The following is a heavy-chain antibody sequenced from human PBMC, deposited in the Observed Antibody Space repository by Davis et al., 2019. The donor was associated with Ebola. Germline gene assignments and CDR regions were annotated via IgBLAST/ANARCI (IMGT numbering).Heavy chain of an antibody. CDR2: ISTGNGNA. CDR3: ARLGTSADYYAMDV. CDR1: GGTFSSYA. Sequence: ASVKVSCKASGGTFSSYAISWVRQAPGQRLEWMGWISTGNGNARYSQKFQGRVTITRDTSATTAYMELSSLRSEDTAVYYCARLGTSADYYAMDVWGQGTTVTVSS. V-gene: IGHV1-3*04. J-gene: IGHJ6*02.